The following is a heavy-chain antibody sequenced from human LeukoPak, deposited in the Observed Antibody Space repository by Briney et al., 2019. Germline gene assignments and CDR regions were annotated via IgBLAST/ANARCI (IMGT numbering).Heavy chain of an antibody. Sequence: GGSLRLSCAASGFTFSSHAMNWVRQAPGKGLEWVSTIIGGGGSTYYADSVKGRFTISRDNSKNTLYLQVNSLRAEDTAVYYCAKGGKWDVTPFDYWGQGTLVTVSS. CDR1: GFTFSSHA. V-gene: IGHV3-23*01. J-gene: IGHJ4*02. D-gene: IGHD1-26*01. CDR2: IIGGGGST. CDR3: AKGGKWDVTPFDY.